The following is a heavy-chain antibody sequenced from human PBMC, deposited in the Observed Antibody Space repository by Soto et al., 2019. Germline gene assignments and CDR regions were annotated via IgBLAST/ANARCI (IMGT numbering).Heavy chain of an antibody. V-gene: IGHV1-18*04. Sequence: ASVKVSCKASGYTFTSYGISWVRQAPGQGLEWMGWISAYNGNTNYAQKLQGRVTMTTDTSTSTACMELRSLRSDDTAVYYCARDTRIVGATDYWGQGTLVTVSS. CDR2: ISAYNGNT. J-gene: IGHJ4*02. CDR1: GYTFTSYG. CDR3: ARDTRIVGATDY. D-gene: IGHD1-26*01.